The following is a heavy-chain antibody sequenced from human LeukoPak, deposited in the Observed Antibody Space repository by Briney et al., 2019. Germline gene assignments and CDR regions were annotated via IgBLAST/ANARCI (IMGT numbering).Heavy chain of an antibody. V-gene: IGHV3-7*05. CDR3: ARGGSFHGY. Sequence: GGSLRLSCAASGLTFSDYWMSWVRQAPGKGLEWVANINQDESEKYYVDSVKGRFTISRDNANNSLYLQMNSLRAEDTAVYYCARGGSFHGYWGQGTLVTVSS. CDR2: INQDESEK. D-gene: IGHD1-26*01. J-gene: IGHJ4*02. CDR1: GLTFSDYW.